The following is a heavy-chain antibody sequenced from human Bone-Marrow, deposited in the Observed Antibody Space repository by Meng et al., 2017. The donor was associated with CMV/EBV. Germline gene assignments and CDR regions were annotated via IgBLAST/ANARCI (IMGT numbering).Heavy chain of an antibody. Sequence: GESLKISCAASGFTFSSYGMHWVRQAPGKGLEWVAVISYDGSNKYYADSVKGRFTISRDNSKNTLYLQMNSLRAEDTAVYYCARGGLRFLLEHFDDWGQGTLVTVSS. V-gene: IGHV3-30*19. D-gene: IGHD2-21*02. CDR2: ISYDGSNK. J-gene: IGHJ4*02. CDR1: GFTFSSYG. CDR3: ARGGLRFLLEHFDD.